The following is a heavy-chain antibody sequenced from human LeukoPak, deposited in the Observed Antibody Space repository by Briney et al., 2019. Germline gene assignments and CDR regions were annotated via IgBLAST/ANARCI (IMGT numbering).Heavy chain of an antibody. D-gene: IGHD4-11*01. CDR1: GGSFSGYY. J-gene: IGHJ4*02. V-gene: IGHV4-59*01. Sequence: SETLSLTCAVYGGSFSGYYWIWIRQPPGKGLEFIGYIHYTGSTNYNSSLTSRISISTDTSKNQFSLKMTSVTAADTAVYYCAYHDYSNFFDYWGQGTLVTVSS. CDR2: IHYTGST. CDR3: AYHDYSNFFDY.